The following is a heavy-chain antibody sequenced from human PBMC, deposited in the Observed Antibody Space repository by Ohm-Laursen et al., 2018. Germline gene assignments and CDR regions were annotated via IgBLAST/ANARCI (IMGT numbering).Heavy chain of an antibody. CDR1: GFTFSDYY. Sequence: SLRLSCAASGFTFSDYYMSWIRQAPGKGLEWVSAISGSGGSTYYADSVKGRFTISRDNSKNTLYLQMNSLRAEDTAVYYCAKDSPLVVVAATDAVGDYWGQGTLVTVSS. D-gene: IGHD2-15*01. CDR2: ISGSGGST. CDR3: AKDSPLVVVAATDAVGDY. J-gene: IGHJ4*02. V-gene: IGHV3-23*01.